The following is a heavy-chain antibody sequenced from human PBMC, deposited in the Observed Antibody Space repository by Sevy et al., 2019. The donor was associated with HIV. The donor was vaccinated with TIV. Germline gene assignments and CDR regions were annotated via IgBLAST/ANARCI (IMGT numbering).Heavy chain of an antibody. Sequence: ASVKVSCKASAFTFSTSAVQWVRQSRGQRLEWIGWIVVDSGSTNYAQKFQGRVTFTRDMSTNTAYMEMSSLRSDDTAVYYCAATTDTIFGVVLMNNWFDPWGQGTLVTVSS. J-gene: IGHJ5*02. V-gene: IGHV1-58*01. D-gene: IGHD3-3*01. CDR3: AATTDTIFGVVLMNNWFDP. CDR1: AFTFSTSA. CDR2: IVVDSGST.